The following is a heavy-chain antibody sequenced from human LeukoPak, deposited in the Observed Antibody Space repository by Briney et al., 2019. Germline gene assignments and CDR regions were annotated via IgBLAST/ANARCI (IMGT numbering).Heavy chain of an antibody. CDR3: AKGARGDTVTSIVGLNWFDP. D-gene: IGHD4-17*01. V-gene: IGHV3-30*18. CDR2: ISYDGSHK. Sequence: GGSLRLSCAASGITFRSSGMHWVRQAPGKGLEWVAVISYDGSHKYYADSVKGRFSISRDNSKNTLYLQMNSLRADDTAVYYCAKGARGDTVTSIVGLNWFDPWGQGTLVTVSS. CDR1: GITFRSSG. J-gene: IGHJ5*02.